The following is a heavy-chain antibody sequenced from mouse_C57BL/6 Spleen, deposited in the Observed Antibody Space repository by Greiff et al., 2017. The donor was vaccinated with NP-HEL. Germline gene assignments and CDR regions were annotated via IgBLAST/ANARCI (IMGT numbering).Heavy chain of an antibody. CDR2: IDPETGGT. D-gene: IGHD2-4*01. CDR3: TRREIYYDYVYYFDY. V-gene: IGHV1-15*01. Sequence: VQLQQSGAELVRPGASVTLSCKASGYTFTDYEMHWVKQTPVHGLEWIGAIDPETGGTAYNQKFKGKAILTADKSSSTAYMELRSLTSEDSAVYYCTRREIYYDYVYYFDYWGQGTTLTVSS. CDR1: GYTFTDYE. J-gene: IGHJ2*01.